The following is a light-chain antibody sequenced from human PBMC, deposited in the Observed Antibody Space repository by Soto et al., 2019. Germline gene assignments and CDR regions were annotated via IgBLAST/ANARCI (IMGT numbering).Light chain of an antibody. CDR2: DNN. V-gene: IGLV1-51*01. J-gene: IGLJ2*01. CDR3: GTWESSLTAVV. Sequence: QSVLTQPPSMSAAPGQKVTISCYGSSSNIGKTYVSWYQQCPGTAPKLLIYDNNKLPSGIPDRFSGSKSGTSATLGITGLQTGDEADYYGGTWESSLTAVVFGGGTKLTVL. CDR1: SSNIGKTY.